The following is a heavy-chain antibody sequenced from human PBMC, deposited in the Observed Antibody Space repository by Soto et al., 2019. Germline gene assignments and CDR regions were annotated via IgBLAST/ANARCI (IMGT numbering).Heavy chain of an antibody. V-gene: IGHV3-30*18. D-gene: IGHD3-10*01. CDR2: ISYDGSNK. CDR1: GFTFSSYG. J-gene: IGHJ6*03. Sequence: PGGSLRLCCAASGFTFSSYGMHWVRQAPGKGLEWVAVISYDGSNKYYADSVKGRFTISRDNSKNTLYLQMNSLRAEDTAVYYCAKDGILWFGEPDDYYYYMDVSGKGTTVTVSS. CDR3: AKDGILWFGEPDDYYYYMDV.